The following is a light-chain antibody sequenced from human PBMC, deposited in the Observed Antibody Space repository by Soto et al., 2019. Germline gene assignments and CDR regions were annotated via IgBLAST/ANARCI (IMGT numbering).Light chain of an antibody. J-gene: IGKJ1*01. CDR3: RHYINSQWT. CDR2: AAS. V-gene: IGKV3-20*01. CDR1: QSVSSTY. Sequence: EIVLTQSPGTLSLSPGERATLSCRPSQSVSSTYLDWYQQKPGQAPRLLIYAASSRATGIPDRFSGGASATYFTLTISRLAPEDFAVYYCRHYINSQWTFGQGTKVEIK.